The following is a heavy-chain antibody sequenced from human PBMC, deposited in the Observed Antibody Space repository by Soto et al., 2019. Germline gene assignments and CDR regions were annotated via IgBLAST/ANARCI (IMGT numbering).Heavy chain of an antibody. J-gene: IGHJ6*02. CDR1: GFTFSSYG. V-gene: IGHV3-33*01. CDR2: IWYDGSNK. D-gene: IGHD7-27*01. CDR3: AVSGDYYYGMDV. Sequence: QVQLVESGGGVVQPGRSLRLSCAASGFTFSSYGMHWVRQAPGKGLEWVAVIWYDGSNKYYTDSLKGQFTISRDNSKNTLYLQMNSLRAEDTAVYYCAVSGDYYYGMDVWGQGTKVTVSS.